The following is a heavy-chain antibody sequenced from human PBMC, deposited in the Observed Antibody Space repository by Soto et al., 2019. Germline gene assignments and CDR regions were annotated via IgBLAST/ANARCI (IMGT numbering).Heavy chain of an antibody. CDR1: GGSISSGGYS. J-gene: IGHJ6*02. CDR3: ARRRGFPYYYGMDV. CDR2: IYHSGST. V-gene: IGHV4-30-2*01. D-gene: IGHD5-12*01. Sequence: KSSETLSLTCAVSGGSISSGGYSWSWIRQPPGKGLEWIGYIYHSGSTYYNPSLKSRVTISVDRSKNQFSLKLSSVTAADTAVYYCARRRGFPYYYGMDVWGQGTTVTVSS.